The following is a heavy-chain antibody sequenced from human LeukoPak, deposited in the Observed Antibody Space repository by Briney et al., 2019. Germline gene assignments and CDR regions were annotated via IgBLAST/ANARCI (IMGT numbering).Heavy chain of an antibody. CDR2: IYYSGSI. CDR3: TSVHLLSSPPLYYYYGMDV. Sequence: SETLSLTCTVSGASISSYYWSWIRQPPGKGLEWIGDIYYSGSINYNPSLKSRVTISVDTSKNQFSLKLSSVTAADTAVYYCTSVHLLSSPPLYYYYGMDVWGQGTTVTVSS. J-gene: IGHJ6*02. CDR1: GASISSYY. D-gene: IGHD2-2*01. V-gene: IGHV4-59*01.